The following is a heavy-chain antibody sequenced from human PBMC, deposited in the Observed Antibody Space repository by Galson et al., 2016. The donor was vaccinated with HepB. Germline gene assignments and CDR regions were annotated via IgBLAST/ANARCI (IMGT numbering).Heavy chain of an antibody. CDR1: GFTFSNFW. D-gene: IGHD5-18*01. V-gene: IGHV3-7*04. CDR3: GRAQWIPARRAAYFDY. J-gene: IGHJ4*02. Sequence: SLRLSCAASGFTFSNFWMNWVRQAPGKGLEWVANIKQDGSEKYFADSVKGRFTISRVNARNSLFLQMDSLRPDDTAVYYCGRAQWIPARRAAYFDYWGQRILVTVSS. CDR2: IKQDGSEK.